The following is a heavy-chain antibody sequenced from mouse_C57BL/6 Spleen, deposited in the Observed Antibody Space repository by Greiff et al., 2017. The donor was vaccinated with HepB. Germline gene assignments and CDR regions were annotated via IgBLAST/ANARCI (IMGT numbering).Heavy chain of an antibody. V-gene: IGHV5-6*01. D-gene: IGHD3-2*02. Sequence: DVQLQESGGDLVKPGGSLKLSCAASGFTFSSYGMSWVRQTPDKRLEWVATISSGGSYTYYPDSVKGRFTISRDNAKNTLYLQMSSLKSEDTAMYYCARQLRLGNAMDYWGQGTSVTVSS. CDR3: ARQLRLGNAMDY. CDR2: ISSGGSYT. CDR1: GFTFSSYG. J-gene: IGHJ4*01.